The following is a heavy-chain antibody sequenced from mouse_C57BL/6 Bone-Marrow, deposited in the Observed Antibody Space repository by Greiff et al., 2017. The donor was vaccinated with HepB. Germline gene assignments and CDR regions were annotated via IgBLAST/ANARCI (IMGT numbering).Heavy chain of an antibody. D-gene: IGHD3-1*01. V-gene: IGHV5-9-1*02. J-gene: IGHJ2*01. Sequence: EVQGVESGEGLVKPGGSLKLSCAASGFTFSSYAMSWVRQTPEKRLEWVAYISSGGDYIYYADTVKGRFTISRDNARNTLYLQMSSLKSEDTAMYYCTRDRAGPYYFDYWGQGTTLTVSS. CDR3: TRDRAGPYYFDY. CDR1: GFTFSSYA. CDR2: ISSGGDYI.